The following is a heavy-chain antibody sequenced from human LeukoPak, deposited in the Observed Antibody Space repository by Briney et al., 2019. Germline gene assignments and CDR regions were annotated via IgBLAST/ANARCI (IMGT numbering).Heavy chain of an antibody. Sequence: KPSETLSLTCTVSGGSISSSSYYWGWIRQPPGKGLEWIGSIYYSGSTYYNPSLKSRVTISVDTSKNQFSLKLSSVTAADTAVYYCARARHGAYDFWSGPGRDWFDPWGQGTLVTVSS. CDR3: ARARHGAYDFWSGPGRDWFDP. D-gene: IGHD3-3*01. CDR1: GGSISSSSYY. V-gene: IGHV4-39*01. J-gene: IGHJ5*02. CDR2: IYYSGST.